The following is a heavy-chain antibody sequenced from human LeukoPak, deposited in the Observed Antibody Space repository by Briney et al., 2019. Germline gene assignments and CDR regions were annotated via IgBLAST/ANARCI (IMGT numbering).Heavy chain of an antibody. CDR3: ARRGNMSSHAFDI. J-gene: IGHJ3*02. Sequence: GGSLRLSCAASGFSFSDSYVSWIRQAPGQGLEWLSYIKSSDTSTFYADSVKGRFTVSRDNAKNSLYLQMNSLRAEDTAVYYCARRGNMSSHAFDIWGQGTVVTVSS. D-gene: IGHD2/OR15-2a*01. CDR2: IKSSDTST. CDR1: GFSFSDSY. V-gene: IGHV3-11*01.